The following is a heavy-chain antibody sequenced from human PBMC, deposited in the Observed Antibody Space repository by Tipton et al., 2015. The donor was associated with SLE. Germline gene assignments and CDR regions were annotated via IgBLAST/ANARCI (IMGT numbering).Heavy chain of an antibody. Sequence: TLSLTCAVNGGSLSGYYWVWIRQPPEKGLEWIGEINHSGSTNYNPSLKSRVTISVDTSKNHFSLKLSSVTAADTAVYYCARGMVRDSDWPQFDYWGQGTLVTVSS. J-gene: IGHJ4*02. CDR3: ARGMVRDSDWPQFDY. CDR2: INHSGST. CDR1: GGSLSGYY. D-gene: IGHD3-9*01. V-gene: IGHV4-34*01.